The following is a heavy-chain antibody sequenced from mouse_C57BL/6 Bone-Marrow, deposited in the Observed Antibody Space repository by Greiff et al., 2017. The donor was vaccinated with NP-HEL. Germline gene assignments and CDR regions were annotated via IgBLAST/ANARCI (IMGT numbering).Heavy chain of an antibody. Sequence: VQLQQSGAELVRPGASVKLSCTASGFNFKDDYMHWVKQRPEQGLEWIGWIDPENGDTEYASKFQGKATITADTSSNTAYLQLSSLTSEDTAVYYCTSFYGSSTPFAYWGQGTLVTVSA. CDR1: GFNFKDDY. J-gene: IGHJ3*01. CDR2: IDPENGDT. CDR3: TSFYGSSTPFAY. D-gene: IGHD1-1*01. V-gene: IGHV14-4*01.